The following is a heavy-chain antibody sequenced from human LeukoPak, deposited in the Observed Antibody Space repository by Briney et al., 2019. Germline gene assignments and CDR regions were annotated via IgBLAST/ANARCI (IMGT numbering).Heavy chain of an antibody. CDR2: IYYSGST. Sequence: SETLSLTCTVSGGSISSYYWSWIRQPAGKGLEWIGRIYYSGSTYYNPSLKSRVTISVDTSKNQFSLKLSSVTAADTAVYYCAREAENIWFGELLHTIDYWGQGTLVTVSS. V-gene: IGHV4-4*07. CDR3: AREAENIWFGELLHTIDY. J-gene: IGHJ4*02. D-gene: IGHD3-10*01. CDR1: GGSISSYY.